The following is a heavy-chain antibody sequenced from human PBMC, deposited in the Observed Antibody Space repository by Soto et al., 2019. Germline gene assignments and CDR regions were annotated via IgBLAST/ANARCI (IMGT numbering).Heavy chain of an antibody. Sequence: SETLSLTCAVYGGSFSGYYWSWIRQPPGKGLEWIGEVNHSGSTNYNPSLKSRVTISVDTSKNQFSLKLSSVTAADTAVYYCARVLAWATTYSWFDPSGHGTLLTVSS. D-gene: IGHD1-1*01. CDR2: VNHSGST. J-gene: IGHJ5*02. CDR3: ARVLAWATTYSWFDP. CDR1: GGSFSGYY. V-gene: IGHV4-34*01.